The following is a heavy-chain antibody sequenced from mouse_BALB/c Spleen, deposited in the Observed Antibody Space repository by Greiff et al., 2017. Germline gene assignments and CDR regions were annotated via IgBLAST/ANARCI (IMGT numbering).Heavy chain of an antibody. D-gene: IGHD1-1*01. CDR3: ARQEGYGSRGGYAMDY. J-gene: IGHJ4*01. CDR2: ISSGGSYT. V-gene: IGHV5-6*01. Sequence: EVQLVESGGDLVKPGGSLKLSCAASGFTFSSYGMSWVRQTPDKRLEWVATISSGGSYTYYPDSVKGRFTISRDNAKNTLYLQMSSLKSEDTAMYYCARQEGYGSRGGYAMDYWGQGTSVTVSS. CDR1: GFTFSSYG.